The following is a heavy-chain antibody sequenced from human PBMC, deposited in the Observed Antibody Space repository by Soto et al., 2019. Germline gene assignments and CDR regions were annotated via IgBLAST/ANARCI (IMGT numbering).Heavy chain of an antibody. CDR1: GYTFTTYD. J-gene: IGHJ4*02. D-gene: IGHD3-3*01. CDR3: ARAWGGSSFGVALYYFDY. V-gene: IGHV1-8*01. CDR2: MNPNSGNT. Sequence: ASVKVSCKASGYTFTTYDINWVRQAPGQGLEWVGWMNPNSGNTGYAQKFQGRVTMTRNTSITTAYMELSSLTSDDTAMYYRARAWGGSSFGVALYYFDYWGQGALVTVSS.